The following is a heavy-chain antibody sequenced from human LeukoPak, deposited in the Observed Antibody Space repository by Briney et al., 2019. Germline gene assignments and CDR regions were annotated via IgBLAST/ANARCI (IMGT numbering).Heavy chain of an antibody. D-gene: IGHD2-2*01. V-gene: IGHV3-7*01. CDR3: ARVQVAVQSVFDYFDY. J-gene: IGHJ4*02. CDR2: ISPEGSDK. CDR1: GFTFSSYW. Sequence: GGSLRLSCAASGFTFSSYWMSWVRQAPGKGLEWVSNISPEGSDKYYKDSVKGRFTVSRDNAKDSLYLQMNSLRAEDTAVYFCARVQVAVQSVFDYFDYWGQGTLVTVSS.